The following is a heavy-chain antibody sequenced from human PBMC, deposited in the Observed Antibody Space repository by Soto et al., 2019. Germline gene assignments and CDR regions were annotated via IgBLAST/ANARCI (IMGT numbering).Heavy chain of an antibody. CDR2: ISAYNGNT. D-gene: IGHD3-22*01. CDR3: ARGFPYYYASSGYPY. Sequence: ASVKVSCKASGYTFTSYSISWVRQAPGQGLEWMGWISAYNGNTNYAQKLQGRVTMTTDTSTSTAYMELRSLRSDDTAVYYCARGFPYYYASSGYPYWGQGTLVTVSS. J-gene: IGHJ4*02. V-gene: IGHV1-18*01. CDR1: GYTFTSYS.